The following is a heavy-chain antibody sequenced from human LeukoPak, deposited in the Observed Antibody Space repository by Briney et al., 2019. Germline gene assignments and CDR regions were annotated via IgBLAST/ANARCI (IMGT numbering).Heavy chain of an antibody. V-gene: IGHV3-11*01. D-gene: IGHD3-10*01. Sequence: TGGSLRLSCAASGFIFSDYYMSWIRQAPGKGLEWVSYISITGSTIYYADSVKGRFTISRDNAKNSLYLQMNSLGAEDTAVYYCAKDRGPAITMVRGVPPNWFDPWGQGTLVTVSS. CDR3: AKDRGPAITMVRGVPPNWFDP. J-gene: IGHJ5*02. CDR1: GFIFSDYY. CDR2: ISITGSTI.